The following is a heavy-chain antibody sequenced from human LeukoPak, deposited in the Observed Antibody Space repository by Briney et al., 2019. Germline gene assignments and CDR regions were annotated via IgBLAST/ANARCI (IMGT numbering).Heavy chain of an antibody. D-gene: IGHD3-22*01. CDR1: GGSISSYY. CDR3: ARDGYYYDSSGYSGAFDI. V-gene: IGHV4-59*01. J-gene: IGHJ3*02. CDR2: IYYSGST. Sequence: PSETLSLTCTVSGGSISSYYWSWIRQPPGKGLEWIGYIYYSGSTNYNPSLKSRVTISVDTSKNQFSLKLSSVTAADTAVYYCARDGYYYDSSGYSGAFDIWGQGTTVTVS.